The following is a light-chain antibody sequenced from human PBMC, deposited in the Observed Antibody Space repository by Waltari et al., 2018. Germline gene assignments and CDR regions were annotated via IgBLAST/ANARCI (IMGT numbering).Light chain of an antibody. J-gene: IGKJ1*01. Sequence: DIQMTQSPSSLSASVRARVTFPCRASQGIRNDLGWYQQKPGKPPKRLIYTASTLQSGVPSRFSGTGSGTEFTLTISSLQPEDFATYYCLQHNTYPWTFGQGTKVEVK. CDR1: QGIRND. V-gene: IGKV1-17*01. CDR3: LQHNTYPWT. CDR2: TAS.